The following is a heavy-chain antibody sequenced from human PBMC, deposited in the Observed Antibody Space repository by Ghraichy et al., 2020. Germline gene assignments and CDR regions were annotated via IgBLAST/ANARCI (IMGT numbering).Heavy chain of an antibody. D-gene: IGHD6-19*01. V-gene: IGHV3-7*01. CDR3: ARDLGGGWYFDY. J-gene: IGHJ4*02. CDR1: GFIFSGYW. Sequence: GGSLRLSCAASGFIFSGYWMSWVRQAPGKGLEWVANIKKDGSEKYYVDSVKGRFTISRDKAKNSLHLQMNSLRAEDTAVYYCARDLGGGWYFDYWGQGALVTVSS. CDR2: IKKDGSEK.